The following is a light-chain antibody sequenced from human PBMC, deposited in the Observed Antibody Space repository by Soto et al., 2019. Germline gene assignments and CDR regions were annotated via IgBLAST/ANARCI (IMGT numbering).Light chain of an antibody. CDR1: QDIGNF. CDR2: GAS. CDR3: LQTSTFPRT. V-gene: IGKV1-12*01. Sequence: DIQMTQSPSSVSASVGDRFTISCRASQDIGNFLAWYQQTPGKAPRLLIHGASSLSREIPSRFSGGGAETHVSLTISGLQPEDLATYFCLQTSTFPRTFGQGTKVDIK. J-gene: IGKJ1*01.